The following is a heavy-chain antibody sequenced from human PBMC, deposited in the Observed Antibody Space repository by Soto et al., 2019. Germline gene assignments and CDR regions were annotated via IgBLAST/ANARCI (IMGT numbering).Heavy chain of an antibody. Sequence: GGSLRLSCAASGFTFSSYAMSWVRQAPGKGLEWVSAISGSGGSTYYADSVKGRFTISRDNSKNTLYLQMNSLRAEDTAVYYCASDAYYYGSGSSSPPPRDNYYYYYGMDVWGQGTTVTVSS. J-gene: IGHJ6*02. CDR1: GFTFSSYA. CDR3: ASDAYYYGSGSSSPPPRDNYYYYYGMDV. CDR2: ISGSGGST. V-gene: IGHV3-23*01. D-gene: IGHD3-10*01.